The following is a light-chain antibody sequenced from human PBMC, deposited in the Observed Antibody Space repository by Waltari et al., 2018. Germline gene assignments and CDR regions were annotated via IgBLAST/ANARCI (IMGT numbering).Light chain of an antibody. CDR3: NSRDSSGHPFV. CDR1: SLRAYY. V-gene: IGLV3-19*01. CDR2: GNN. Sequence: SSELTQDPAASVAVGQTVWITCQGDSLRAYYANWYHQKPGQAPLLVMYGNNNRPSGIPDRFSGSYSGDTASLTITGAQAEDEGAYYCNSRDSSGHPFVFGTGTKLTVL. J-gene: IGLJ1*01.